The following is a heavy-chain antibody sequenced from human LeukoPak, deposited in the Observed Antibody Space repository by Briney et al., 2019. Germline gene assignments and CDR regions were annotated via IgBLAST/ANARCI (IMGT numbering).Heavy chain of an antibody. CDR1: GGSLGGNC. CDR3: AMRVREQRDTSPGNWLDP. Sequence: PSETLSLTCTLSGGSLGGNCWNWIRQSPESGLEWIGRIYGGGTKYNPSLMSRVTIPFDTSKNHFSLNLRSVTAPDTAVYYCAMRVREQRDTSPGNWLDPWGQGTLVTVSS. V-gene: IGHV4-4*07. CDR2: IYGGGT. J-gene: IGHJ5*02. D-gene: IGHD1/OR15-1a*01.